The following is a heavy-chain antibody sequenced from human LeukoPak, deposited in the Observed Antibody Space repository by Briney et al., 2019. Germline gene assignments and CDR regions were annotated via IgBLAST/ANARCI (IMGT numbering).Heavy chain of an antibody. CDR3: ARDRPAQMVDFDY. D-gene: IGHD3-10*01. V-gene: IGHV1-2*02. Sequence: ASVKVSCKASGYTFSGTGWYLYWLRQAPGQGLECKGWIYPNNGATGYAQKFQGRVAMTRDTSISTAYMELSRLRPDDTAVYYCARDRPAQMVDFDYWGQGTLVTVSS. CDR1: GYTFSGTGWY. CDR2: IYPNNGAT. J-gene: IGHJ4*02.